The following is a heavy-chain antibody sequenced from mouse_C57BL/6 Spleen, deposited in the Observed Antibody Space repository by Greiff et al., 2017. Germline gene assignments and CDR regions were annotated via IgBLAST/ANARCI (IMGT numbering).Heavy chain of an antibody. CDR1: GYAFSSYW. Sequence: QVQLQQSGAELVKPGASVKISCKASGYAFSSYWMNWVKQRPGKGLEWIGEIYPGDGATNYNGKFKGKATLTADKSSSTAYMQLSILISENCSVYVFARSVLFTTVVANGYAMDYWGQGTSVTVSS. CDR3: ARSVLFTTVVANGYAMDY. CDR2: IYPGDGAT. V-gene: IGHV1-80*01. J-gene: IGHJ4*01. D-gene: IGHD1-1*01.